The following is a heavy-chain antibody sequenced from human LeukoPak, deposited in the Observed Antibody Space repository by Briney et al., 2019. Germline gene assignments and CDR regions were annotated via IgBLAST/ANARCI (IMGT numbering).Heavy chain of an antibody. J-gene: IGHJ6*02. CDR1: GYTLTELS. CDR2: FDPEDGET. CDR3: ATPAWVANNYYYYGMDV. V-gene: IGHV1-24*01. Sequence: GASVKVSCKVSGYTLTELSMHWVRQAPGKGLEWMGGFDPEDGETIYAQKFQGRVTMTEDTSTDTAYMELSSLRSEDTAVYYCATPAWVANNYYYYGMDVWGQGTTVTVSS. D-gene: IGHD1-26*01.